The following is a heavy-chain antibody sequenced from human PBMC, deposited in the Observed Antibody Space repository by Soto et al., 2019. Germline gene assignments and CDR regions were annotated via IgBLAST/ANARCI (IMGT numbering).Heavy chain of an antibody. D-gene: IGHD1-26*01. CDR1: GFTFSSYS. J-gene: IGHJ3*02. V-gene: IGHV3-48*02. Sequence: GGSLRLSCAASGFTFSSYSMNWVRQAPGKGLEWVSYISSSSSTIYYADSVKGRFTISRDNAKNSLYLQMNSLRDEDTAVYYCARPRGRGAGFFHDAFDIWGQGTMVTVSS. CDR3: ARPRGRGAGFFHDAFDI. CDR2: ISSSSSTI.